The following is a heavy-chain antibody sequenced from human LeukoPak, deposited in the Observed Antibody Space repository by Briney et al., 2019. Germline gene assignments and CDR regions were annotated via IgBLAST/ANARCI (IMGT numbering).Heavy chain of an antibody. V-gene: IGHV1-3*01. CDR1: GHTFTSYA. Sequence: ASVKVSCKASGHTFTSYAMHWVRQAPGQGLEWMGWINAGNGNTKYSQKFQGRVTITRDTSASTAYMELSSLRSEDTAVYYCASPAIAAADTFGSYYYGMDVWGQGTTVTVSS. CDR2: INAGNGNT. CDR3: ASPAIAAADTFGSYYYGMDV. J-gene: IGHJ6*01. D-gene: IGHD6-13*01.